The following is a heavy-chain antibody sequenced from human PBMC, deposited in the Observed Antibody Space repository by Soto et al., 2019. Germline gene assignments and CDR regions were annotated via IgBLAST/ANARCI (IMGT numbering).Heavy chain of an antibody. Sequence: PGGSLRLSCVASGFTFSSCALTWVRQAPGKGLEWVSTISIDGANTHYADSVRGRFTISRDNSKNTLYLQMSSLRVEDTAVYYCSEDLSTVTATTPGLWGQGTLVTGSS. D-gene: IGHD1-7*01. CDR1: GFTFSSCA. CDR2: ISIDGANT. J-gene: IGHJ1*01. V-gene: IGHV3-23*01. CDR3: SEDLSTVTATTPGL.